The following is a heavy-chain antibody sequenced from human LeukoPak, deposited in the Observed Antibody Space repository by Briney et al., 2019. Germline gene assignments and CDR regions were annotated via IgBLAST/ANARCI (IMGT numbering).Heavy chain of an antibody. J-gene: IGHJ4*02. Sequence: GGSLRLSCAAPGFTLSNHWMHRVRQAPGKGLLWVSRITSDSDGSSTVYADSVRGRFTISRDNAKNTLYLQMNSLRAEDTAVYYCIRSSGWPDYWGQGTLVTVSS. V-gene: IGHV3-74*01. D-gene: IGHD6-19*01. CDR2: ITSDSDGSST. CDR3: IRSSGWPDY. CDR1: GFTLSNHW.